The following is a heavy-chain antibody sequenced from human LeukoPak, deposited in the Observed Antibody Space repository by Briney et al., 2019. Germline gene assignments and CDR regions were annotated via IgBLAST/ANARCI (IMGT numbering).Heavy chain of an antibody. CDR2: IYHSGST. V-gene: IGHV4-4*02. D-gene: IGHD3-10*01. J-gene: IGHJ6*04. CDR1: GGSISSSNW. CDR3: ARDVDGSGSYYNRYGMDV. Sequence: SGTLSLTCAVSGGSISSSNWWSWVRQPPGKGLEWIGEIYHSGSTNYNPSLKSRVTISVDKSKNQFSLKLSSVTAADTAVYYCARDVDGSGSYYNRYGMDVWGKGTTVTVSS.